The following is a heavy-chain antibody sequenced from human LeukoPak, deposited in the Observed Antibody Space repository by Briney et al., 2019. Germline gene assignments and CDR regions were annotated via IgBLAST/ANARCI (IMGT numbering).Heavy chain of an antibody. CDR3: AKAAGYYSNGFDF. CDR2: ISGTGAST. Sequence: SGGSLRLSCAASGFTFNRYAMNWVRQAPGKGLEWVSAISGTGASTYYADSVKGRFTISRDTSKNTLYLQMNSLRAEDTAVYYWAKAAGYYSNGFDFWGQGTLVTVSS. V-gene: IGHV3-23*01. D-gene: IGHD3-10*01. J-gene: IGHJ5*01. CDR1: GFTFNRYA.